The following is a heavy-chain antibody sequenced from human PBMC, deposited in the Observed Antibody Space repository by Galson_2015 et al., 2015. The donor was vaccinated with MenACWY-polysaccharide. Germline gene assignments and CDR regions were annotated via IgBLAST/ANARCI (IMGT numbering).Heavy chain of an antibody. CDR3: ARGGKYYYDSSGYLNWFDP. D-gene: IGHD3-22*01. CDR2: MNPNSGNT. J-gene: IGHJ5*02. V-gene: IGHV1-8*01. Sequence: SVKVSCKASGYTFTSYDINWVRQTTGHGLEWMGWMNPNSGNTGYAQKFQGRVTMTRNTSISIAYMDLSSLRSEDTAVYYCARGGKYYYDSSGYLNWFDPWGRGTLVTVSS. CDR1: GYTFTSYD.